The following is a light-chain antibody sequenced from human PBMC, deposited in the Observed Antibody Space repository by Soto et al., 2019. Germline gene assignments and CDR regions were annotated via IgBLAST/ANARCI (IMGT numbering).Light chain of an antibody. Sequence: QSALTQPASVSGSPGQSITISCTGTSSDVGSYKFVSWYQQHPGKTPKLMIYEGIKRPSGVSDRFSGSKSGNTASLTISGLQAEDEADYFCCSYAGGSNVFGAGTQLTVL. CDR3: CSYAGGSNV. J-gene: IGLJ7*01. V-gene: IGLV2-23*03. CDR1: SSDVGSYKF. CDR2: EGI.